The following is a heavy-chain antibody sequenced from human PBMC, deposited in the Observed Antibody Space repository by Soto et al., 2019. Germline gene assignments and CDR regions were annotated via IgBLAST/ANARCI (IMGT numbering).Heavy chain of an antibody. CDR1: GGSFSGYY. Sequence: QVQLQQWGAGLLKPSETLSLTCAVYGGSFSGYYWSWIRQPPGKGLEWIGEINHSGSTNYNPSLKSRVTISVDTSKNQFSLKLSSVTAADTAVYYCARRYYYGSGGTATFDPWGQGTLVTVSS. CDR3: ARRYYYGSGGTATFDP. V-gene: IGHV4-34*01. CDR2: INHSGST. D-gene: IGHD3-10*01. J-gene: IGHJ5*02.